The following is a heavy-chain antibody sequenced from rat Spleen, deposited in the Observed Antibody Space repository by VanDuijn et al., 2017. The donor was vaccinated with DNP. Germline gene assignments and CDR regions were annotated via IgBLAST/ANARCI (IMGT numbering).Heavy chain of an antibody. D-gene: IGHD1-11*01. Sequence: EVQLVESGGGLVQPGRSLKLSCAASGFTFSDYYMAWVRQAPTKGLEWVAYIRTSGGNTYYRDSVKGRFTVTRDDAKNTLYLKMDSLRSEDTATYYCARRVYGGYLDYWGQGVMVTVSS. CDR1: GFTFSDYY. J-gene: IGHJ2*01. CDR2: IRTSGGNT. V-gene: IGHV5-25*01. CDR3: ARRVYGGYLDY.